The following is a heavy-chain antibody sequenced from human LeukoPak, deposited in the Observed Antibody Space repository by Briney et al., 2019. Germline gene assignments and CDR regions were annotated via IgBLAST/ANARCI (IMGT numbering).Heavy chain of an antibody. CDR2: ISYDGSKK. D-gene: IGHD3-9*01. V-gene: IGHV3-30*18. Sequence: GGSLRLSCAASGFTFISYAMHWVRQAPGKGLEWVAVISYDGSKKYYADSVKGRFTISRDNSKNTLYLQMNSLRAEDTAVYYCAKDCNWLSLRDAFDIWGQGTMVRVSS. J-gene: IGHJ3*02. CDR1: GFTFISYA. CDR3: AKDCNWLSLRDAFDI.